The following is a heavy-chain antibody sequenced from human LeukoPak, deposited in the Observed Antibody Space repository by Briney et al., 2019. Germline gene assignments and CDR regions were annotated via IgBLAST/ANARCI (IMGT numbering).Heavy chain of an antibody. D-gene: IGHD6-13*01. CDR3: ARDRLDSSSWYFYYFDY. J-gene: IGHJ4*02. CDR1: GGSISSYY. CDR2: IYTSGST. V-gene: IGHV4-4*07. Sequence: SETLSFTCTVSGGSISSYYWSWIRQPAGKGLEWTGRIYTSGSTNYNPSLKSRVTMSVDTSKNQFSLKLSSVTAADTAVYYCARDRLDSSSWYFYYFDYWGQGTLVTVSS.